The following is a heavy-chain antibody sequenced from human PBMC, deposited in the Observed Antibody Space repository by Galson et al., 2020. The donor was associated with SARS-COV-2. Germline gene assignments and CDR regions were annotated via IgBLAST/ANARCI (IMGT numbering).Heavy chain of an antibody. CDR3: AKMIQDTSGSNWFDP. CDR2: ISGSGGRT. V-gene: IGHV3-23*01. J-gene: IGHJ5*02. Sequence: GESLKISCAASGFTFSSYAMSWVRQAPGKGLEWVSLISGSGGRTYYADSVKGRFTISRDNSKNTLYLQMNSLRVEDTAVYYCAKMIQDTSGSNWFDPWGQGTLVTVSS. D-gene: IGHD3-10*01. CDR1: GFTFSSYA.